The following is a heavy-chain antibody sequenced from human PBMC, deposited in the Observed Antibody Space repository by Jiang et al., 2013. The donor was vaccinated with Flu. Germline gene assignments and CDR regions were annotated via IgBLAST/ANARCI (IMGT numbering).Heavy chain of an antibody. CDR1: GYTFTSYY. Sequence: CKASGYTFTSYYMHWVRQAPGQGLEWMGIINPSGGSTSYAQKFQGRVTMTRDTSTSTVYMELSSLRSEDTAVYYCARGGVSYYYDSSGYYYWGQGTLVTVSS. CDR3: ARGGVSYYYDSSGYYY. J-gene: IGHJ4*02. V-gene: IGHV1-46*03. D-gene: IGHD3-22*01. CDR2: INPSGGST.